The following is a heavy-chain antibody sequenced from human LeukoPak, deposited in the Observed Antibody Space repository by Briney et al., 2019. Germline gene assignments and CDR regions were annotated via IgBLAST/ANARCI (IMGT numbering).Heavy chain of an antibody. V-gene: IGHV3-15*01. D-gene: IGHD3-3*01. J-gene: IGHJ4*02. Sequence: GGSLRLSCAASGFTFSNGWMSWVRQAPRKGLEWVGQIKTESDGATTDYAAPVKGRFTISRDDSKNTLFLRMNSLKTEDTALYYCTWSGLKIESWGQGTLVTVSS. CDR2: IKTESDGATT. CDR3: TWSGLKIES. CDR1: GFTFSNGW.